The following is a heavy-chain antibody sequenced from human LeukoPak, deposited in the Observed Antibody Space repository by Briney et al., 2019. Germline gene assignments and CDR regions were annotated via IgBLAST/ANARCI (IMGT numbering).Heavy chain of an antibody. CDR3: ARGYSSSWYD. V-gene: IGHV3-53*01. D-gene: IGHD6-13*01. CDR2: IFTGGTT. CDR1: GFTVSSNY. J-gene: IGHJ4*02. Sequence: GGSLRLSCAASGFTVSSNYVSWVRQVPGKGLELVSVIFTGGTTYYADSVRDRFTISRDNSKNTLFLQMNSLRAEDTAMYYCARGYSSSWYDWGQGTLVTVSS.